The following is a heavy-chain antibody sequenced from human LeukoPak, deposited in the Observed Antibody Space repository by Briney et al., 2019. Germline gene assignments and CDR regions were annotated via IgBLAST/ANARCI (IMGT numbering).Heavy chain of an antibody. J-gene: IGHJ4*02. CDR1: GYSFTNYW. Sequence: GESLKISCQGSGYSFTNYWNVWVRQMSGNGLEWMGIIYPGDSDTRYSPSFQGQVTISADKSISTAYLQWSSLKASDTAMYYCARPATTSKGHDRLFHHWGQGTLVTVSS. CDR2: IYPGDSDT. CDR3: ARPATTSKGHDRLFHH. V-gene: IGHV5-51*01. D-gene: IGHD6-25*01.